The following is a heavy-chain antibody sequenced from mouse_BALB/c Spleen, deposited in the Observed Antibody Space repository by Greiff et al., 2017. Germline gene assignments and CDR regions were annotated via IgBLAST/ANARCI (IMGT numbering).Heavy chain of an antibody. CDR3: ARGYLYYAMDY. Sequence: VQLQQSGAELVKPGASVKLSCTASGFNIKDTYMHWVKQRPEQGLEWIGRIDPANGNTKYDPKFQGKAPITADTSSNTAYLQLSSLTSEDTAVDYCARGYLYYAMDYWGQGTSGTVSS. CDR2: IDPANGNT. V-gene: IGHV14-3*02. J-gene: IGHJ4*01. D-gene: IGHD5-1*01. CDR1: GFNIKDTY.